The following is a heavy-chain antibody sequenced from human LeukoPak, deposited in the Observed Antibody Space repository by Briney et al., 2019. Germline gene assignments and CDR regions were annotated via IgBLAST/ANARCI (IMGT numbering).Heavy chain of an antibody. CDR1: GFMLSSTW. CDR2: INSDATST. D-gene: IGHD5-24*01. CDR3: VRVGDGYNYLGEYFQH. V-gene: IGHV3-74*01. J-gene: IGHJ1*01. Sequence: GGSLRLSCAASGFMLSSTWMHWVRQAPGKGLVWVSRINSDATSTSYADSVKGRFTISRDNAKNSLYLQMNSLRAEDTALYYCVRVGDGYNYLGEYFQHWGQGTLVTVSS.